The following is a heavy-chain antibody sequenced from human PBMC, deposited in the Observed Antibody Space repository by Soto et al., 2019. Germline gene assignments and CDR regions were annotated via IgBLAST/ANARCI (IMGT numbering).Heavy chain of an antibody. CDR3: ARGNCAAAAGTIPTVSYSSGWFLYY. J-gene: IGHJ4*02. D-gene: IGHD6-19*01. Sequence: NPSETLSLTCAVYGGSFSGYYWSWIRQPPGKGLEWIGEINHSGSTNYNPSLKSRVTISVDTSKNQFSLKLSSVTAADTAVYYCARGNCAAAAGTIPTVSYSSGWFLYYWGQGTLVTVSS. CDR2: INHSGST. CDR1: GGSFSGYY. V-gene: IGHV4-34*01.